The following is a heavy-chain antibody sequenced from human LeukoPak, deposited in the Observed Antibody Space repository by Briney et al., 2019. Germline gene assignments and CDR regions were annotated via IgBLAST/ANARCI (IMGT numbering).Heavy chain of an antibody. CDR3: ARGVPEYYDFWSGYFYYFDY. V-gene: IGHV4-34*01. D-gene: IGHD3-3*01. CDR1: GGSFSGYY. CDR2: INHSGST. J-gene: IGHJ4*02. Sequence: SETPSLTCAVYGGSFSGYYWSWIRQPPGKGLEWIGEINHSGSTNYNPSLKSRVTISVDTSKNQFSLKLTSVTAADTAVYYCARGVPEYYDFWSGYFYYFDYWGQGTLVTVSS.